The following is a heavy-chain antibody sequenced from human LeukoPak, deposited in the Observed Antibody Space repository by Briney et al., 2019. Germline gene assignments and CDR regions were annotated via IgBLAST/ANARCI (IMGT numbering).Heavy chain of an antibody. CDR2: IIPILGIA. CDR1: GGTFSSYA. CDR3: ARSMPANDAFDI. D-gene: IGHD2-2*01. V-gene: IGHV1-69*04. Sequence: SVKVSCKASGGTFSSYAISWVRQAPGQGLEWMGRIIPILGIANYAQKFQGRVTITADKSTSTAYMELSSLRSEDTAVYYCARSMPANDAFDIWGQGTMVTVSS. J-gene: IGHJ3*02.